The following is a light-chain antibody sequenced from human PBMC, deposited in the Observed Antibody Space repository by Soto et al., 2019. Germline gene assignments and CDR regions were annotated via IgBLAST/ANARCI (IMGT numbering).Light chain of an antibody. J-gene: IGLJ2*01. CDR3: CSYAGSGTLV. CDR2: EVS. V-gene: IGLV2-23*02. Sequence: QSALTQPASVSGSPGQSITISCTGTSSDVGSYNLVSWYQHHPGKTPKLMIYEVSKRPSGVFDRFSGSKSGNTASLTISGLQAEDEADYYCCSYAGSGTLVFGGGTKVTVL. CDR1: SSDVGSYNL.